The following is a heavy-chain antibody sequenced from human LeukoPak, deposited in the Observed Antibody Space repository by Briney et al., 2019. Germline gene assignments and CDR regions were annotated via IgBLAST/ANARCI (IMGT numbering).Heavy chain of an antibody. D-gene: IGHD6-6*01. CDR2: ISSGGGSI. Sequence: GGSLRLSCAASEFTFSNYAMNWVRQAPGKRPKWVSGISSGGGSIYYADSVKGRFTISRDNSKNTLYLQMNSLRAEDTAVYYCASSPLAARPKLDYWGQGTLVTVSS. CDR1: EFTFSNYA. CDR3: ASSPLAARPKLDY. V-gene: IGHV3-23*01. J-gene: IGHJ4*02.